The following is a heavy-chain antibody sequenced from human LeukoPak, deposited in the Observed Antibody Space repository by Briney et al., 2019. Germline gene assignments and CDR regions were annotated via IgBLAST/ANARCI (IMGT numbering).Heavy chain of an antibody. CDR3: ARGRSSSGVYSGY. Sequence: GASVKVSCKASGYTFTSYDINWVRQATGQGLEWMGWMNPNSGNTGYAQKFQGRVIMTRNSSISTAYMELSSLRSEDTAVYYCARGRSSSGVYSGYWGHGTLVTVSS. CDR2: MNPNSGNT. CDR1: GYTFTSYD. D-gene: IGHD6-19*01. J-gene: IGHJ4*01. V-gene: IGHV1-8*01.